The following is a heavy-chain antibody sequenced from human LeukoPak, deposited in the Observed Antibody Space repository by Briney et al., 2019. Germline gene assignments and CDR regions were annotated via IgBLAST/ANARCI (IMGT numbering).Heavy chain of an antibody. J-gene: IGHJ4*02. D-gene: IGHD6-19*01. V-gene: IGHV4-39*07. Sequence: SETLSLTCTVSGGSISSSSYYWGWIRQPPGKGLEWIGSIYYSGSTYYNPSLKSRVTISVDTSKNQFSLKPSSVTAADTAVYYCARFDSSGWYGFDYWGQGTLVTVSS. CDR1: GGSISSSSYY. CDR2: IYYSGST. CDR3: ARFDSSGWYGFDY.